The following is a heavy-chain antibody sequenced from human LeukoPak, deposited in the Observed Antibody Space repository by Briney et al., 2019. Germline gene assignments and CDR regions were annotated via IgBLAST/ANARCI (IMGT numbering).Heavy chain of an antibody. CDR3: ARVPLSDTSGRYYAH. V-gene: IGHV1-3*04. Sequence: ASVKVPCKTSGYTFTNYGMHWVRQAPRQSPEWMGWINTGNGNTKSSQKFQDRVTLTRDTSASTAYMELNSLSSEDTAVYYCARVPLSDTSGRYYAHWGQGTLVTVSS. D-gene: IGHD3-10*01. CDR2: INTGNGNT. J-gene: IGHJ1*01. CDR1: GYTFTNYG.